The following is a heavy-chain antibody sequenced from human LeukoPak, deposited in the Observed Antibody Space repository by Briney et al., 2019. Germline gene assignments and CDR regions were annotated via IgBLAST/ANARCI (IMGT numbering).Heavy chain of an antibody. V-gene: IGHV1-58*02. Sequence: SVKVSCKACGFTFTSYAMQWVRQARGQRLEWIGWIVVGSGNTNYAQKFQERVTITRDMSTSTAYMELSSLRSEDRAVYYLGANPYDFWSGIYVFDYWGDRTQVTVSS. CDR2: IVVGSGNT. D-gene: IGHD3-3*01. CDR3: GANPYDFWSGIYVFDY. J-gene: IGHJ4*01. CDR1: GFTFTSYA.